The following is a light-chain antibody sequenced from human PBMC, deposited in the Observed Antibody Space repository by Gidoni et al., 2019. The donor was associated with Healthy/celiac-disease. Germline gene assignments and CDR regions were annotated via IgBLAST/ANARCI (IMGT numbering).Light chain of an antibody. J-gene: IGLJ2*01. V-gene: IGLV3-1*01. CDR3: QAWDSSTAVV. CDR1: KLGDKY. CDR2: QDS. Sequence: SYELTHPPSVSVSPGQTASITCSGDKLGDKYACWYQQKPGQSPVLVIYQDSKRPSGIPERFAGSNSGNTATLTISGTQAMDEADYYCQAWDSSTAVVFGGVTKLTVL.